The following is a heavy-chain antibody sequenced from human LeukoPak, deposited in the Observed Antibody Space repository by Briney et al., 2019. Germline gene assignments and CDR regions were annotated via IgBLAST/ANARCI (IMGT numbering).Heavy chain of an antibody. J-gene: IGHJ6*03. D-gene: IGHD5-18*01. V-gene: IGHV4-4*07. CDR3: AITETAPFPEYSFYNIDV. CDR1: GGSISNYY. Sequence: SETLSLTCTVSGGSISNYYWSWFRQPAGKGLEWLGRIYTSGRTNYNPSLKSRVTIALDRSTNHFSLRLSSVTAADTAMYYCAITETAPFPEYSFYNIDVWGKGTTVTVSS. CDR2: IYTSGRT.